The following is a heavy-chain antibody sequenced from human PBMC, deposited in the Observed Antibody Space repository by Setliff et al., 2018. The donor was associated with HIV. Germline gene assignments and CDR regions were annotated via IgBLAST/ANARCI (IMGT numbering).Heavy chain of an antibody. CDR2: ISPQNGVA. V-gene: IGHV1-2*06. Sequence: ASVKVSCKAGGYMMFGYKMSWLRQAPGQGLEWIGRISPQNGVAEYAPKFQGRVRMTLDTSISTAYLEIPRLTSDDAAVYYCARPRVFDSFDVWGQGTLVTVSS. J-gene: IGHJ3*01. CDR1: GYMMFGYK. CDR3: ARPRVFDSFDV.